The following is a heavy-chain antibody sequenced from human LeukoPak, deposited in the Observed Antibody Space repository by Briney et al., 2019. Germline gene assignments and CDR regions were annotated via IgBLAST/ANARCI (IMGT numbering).Heavy chain of an antibody. J-gene: IGHJ5*02. CDR2: INHSGST. D-gene: IGHD3-10*01. V-gene: IGHV4-34*01. CDR1: GGSFSGYY. CDR3: ARAAPLLWFGELWNNWFDP. Sequence: SETLSLTCAVYGGSFSGYYWSWISQPPGKGLEWIGEINHSGSTNYNPSLKSRVTISVDTSKNQFSLKLSSVTAADTAVYYCARAAPLLWFGELWNNWFDPWGQGTLVTVSS.